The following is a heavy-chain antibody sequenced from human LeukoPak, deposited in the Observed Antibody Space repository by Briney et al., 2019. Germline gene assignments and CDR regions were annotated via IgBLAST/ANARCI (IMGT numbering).Heavy chain of an antibody. CDR1: GFTFSSYS. CDR2: ISSSSSYI. J-gene: IGHJ4*02. D-gene: IGHD6-13*01. CDR3: ARPHNTAAGTPFDY. Sequence: GGSLRLSCAASGFTFSSYSMNWVRQAPGKGLGWVSSISSSSSYIYYADSVKGRFTISRDNAKNSLYLQMNSLRAEDTAVYYCARPHNTAAGTPFDYWGQGTLVTVSS. V-gene: IGHV3-21*01.